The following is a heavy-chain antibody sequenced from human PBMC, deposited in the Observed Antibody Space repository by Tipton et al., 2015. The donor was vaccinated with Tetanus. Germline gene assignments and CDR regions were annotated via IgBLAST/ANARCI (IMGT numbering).Heavy chain of an antibody. CDR3: ARVGTITTGYHYYSMDV. Sequence: SLRLSCVASGFTFSHYGMHWVRQAPGKGLEWVALIWYDGSQTYYADSVRGRFTISRDNSKDTLYLQMNSRRAEDSAFYYCARVGTITTGYHYYSMDVWGQGTTVTVSS. D-gene: IGHD4-11*01. J-gene: IGHJ6*02. V-gene: IGHV3-33*01. CDR2: IWYDGSQT. CDR1: GFTFSHYG.